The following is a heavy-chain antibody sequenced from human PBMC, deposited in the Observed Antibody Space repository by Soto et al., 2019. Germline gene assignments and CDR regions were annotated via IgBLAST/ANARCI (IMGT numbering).Heavy chain of an antibody. CDR3: ARQGAVTVVPTY. J-gene: IGHJ4*02. D-gene: IGHD2-21*02. CDR1: GGSISIRSYY. V-gene: IGHV4-39*01. CDR2: IYYSGST. Sequence: SETLSITCTFSGGSISIRSYYWGWIRQPPGKGLEWIGSIYYSGSTYYNPSLKSRVTISVDTSKNQFSLKLSSVTAADTAVHYCARQGAVTVVPTYWGQGTLVTVSS.